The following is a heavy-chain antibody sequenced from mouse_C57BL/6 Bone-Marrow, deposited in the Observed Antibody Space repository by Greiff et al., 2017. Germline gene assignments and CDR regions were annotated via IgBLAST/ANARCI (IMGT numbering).Heavy chain of an antibody. CDR3: AREEMMVKAY. J-gene: IGHJ3*01. Sequence: DVMLVESGGGLVKPGGSLKLSCAASGFTFSSYAMSWVRQTPEKRLEWVATISDGGGYTYYPDNVKGRFTISRDNAKNNLYLQMSHLKSEDTAMYYCAREEMMVKAYWGQGTLVTVSA. V-gene: IGHV5-4*01. CDR2: ISDGGGYT. CDR1: GFTFSSYA. D-gene: IGHD2-3*01.